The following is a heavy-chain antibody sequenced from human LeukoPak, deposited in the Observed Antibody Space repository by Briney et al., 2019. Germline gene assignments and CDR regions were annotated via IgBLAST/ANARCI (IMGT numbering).Heavy chain of an antibody. CDR2: IYSGGST. Sequence: PGGSLRLSCAASGFTVSSNYMSWVRQAPGKGLEWVSVIYSGGSTYYADSVKGRFTISRDNSKNTLYLQMNSLRAEDTAVYYCARGCGSGYDYEGYWGQGTLVTVSS. V-gene: IGHV3-66*02. CDR3: ARGCGSGYDYEGY. CDR1: GFTVSSNY. D-gene: IGHD5-12*01. J-gene: IGHJ4*02.